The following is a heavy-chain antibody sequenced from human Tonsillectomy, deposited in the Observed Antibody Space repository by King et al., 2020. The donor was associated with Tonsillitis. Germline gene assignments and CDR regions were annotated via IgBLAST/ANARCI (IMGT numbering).Heavy chain of an antibody. CDR2: INPNSGGT. V-gene: IGHV1-2*02. Sequence: QLVQSGAEVKKPGASVKVSCKASGYTFTDYYMHWVRQAPGQGLEWMGWINPNSGGTNYAQKFQGRVTMTRDTSISTAYMELSRLRSDDTAVYYCARAGEYCSGGSCYSYDGFDIWGQGTMVTVSS. CDR3: ARAGEYCSGGSCYSYDGFDI. J-gene: IGHJ3*02. D-gene: IGHD2-15*01. CDR1: GYTFTDYY.